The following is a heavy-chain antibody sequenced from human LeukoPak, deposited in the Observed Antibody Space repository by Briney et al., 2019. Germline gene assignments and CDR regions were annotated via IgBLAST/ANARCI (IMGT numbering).Heavy chain of an antibody. J-gene: IGHJ4*02. Sequence: GASVKVSCKASGGTFSSYAISWVRQAPGQGLEWMGRIIPILGIANYAQKFQGRVTITADKSTSTAYMELSSLRSEDTAVYYCARGAAATHFDYWGQGTLVTVSS. CDR1: GGTFSSYA. D-gene: IGHD6-13*01. CDR2: IIPILGIA. V-gene: IGHV1-69*04. CDR3: ARGAAATHFDY.